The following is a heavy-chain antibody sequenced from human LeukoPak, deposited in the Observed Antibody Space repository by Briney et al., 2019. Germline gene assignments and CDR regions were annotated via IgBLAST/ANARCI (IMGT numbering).Heavy chain of an antibody. CDR3: TTVGYCDGISCSGFDY. Sequence: PGGSLRLSCAASGFAFNNAWMNWVRQAPGKGLEWVGHIKSKTDGGTTDYAAPVKGRFTISRDDSKNTLYLQMNSLKTEDTAMYYCTTVGYCDGISCSGFDYWGQGTLVTVSP. D-gene: IGHD2-2*01. V-gene: IGHV3-15*01. CDR2: IKSKTDGGTT. J-gene: IGHJ4*02. CDR1: GFAFNNAW.